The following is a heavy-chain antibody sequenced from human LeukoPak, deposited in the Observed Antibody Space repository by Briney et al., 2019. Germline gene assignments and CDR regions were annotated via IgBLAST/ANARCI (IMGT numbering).Heavy chain of an antibody. V-gene: IGHV3-23*05. Sequence: GGSLRLSCVASGFSFSRHATNWVRQAPGKAPEWVSSIFDSGAPSYYADSVKGRFTISRDNSGNTFYLQMENLRAEDSATYYCTKAVGGGRDAYDVWGLGTRVIVSS. D-gene: IGHD3-16*01. CDR3: TKAVGGGRDAYDV. J-gene: IGHJ3*01. CDR2: IFDSGAPS. CDR1: GFSFSRHA.